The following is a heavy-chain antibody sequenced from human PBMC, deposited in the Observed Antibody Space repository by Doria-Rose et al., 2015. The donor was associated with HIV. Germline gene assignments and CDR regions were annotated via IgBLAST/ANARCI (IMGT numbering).Heavy chain of an antibody. CDR2: INHSGST. V-gene: IGHV4-34*01. CDR3: ARGLLRGGWNDVDYYYGMDV. J-gene: IGHJ6*02. Sequence: QVQLQQWGAGLVKPSETLSLTCAVFGGSFSGYYWSWIRPHPGQGLEWIGGINHSGSTNYRTSLKSRVTISLDTSKNLSSLKLSSVTAADTAVYYCARGLLRGGWNDVDYYYGMDVWGQGTTVTASS. CDR1: GGSFSGYY. D-gene: IGHD1-1*01.